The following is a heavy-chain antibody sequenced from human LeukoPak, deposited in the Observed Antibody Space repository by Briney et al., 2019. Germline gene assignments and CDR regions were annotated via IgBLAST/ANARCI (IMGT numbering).Heavy chain of an antibody. CDR2: INPNSGGA. CDR3: ARGHKTYYYDSSGYAGLDY. J-gene: IGHJ4*02. V-gene: IGHV1-2*02. D-gene: IGHD3-22*01. Sequence: ASVKVSCKASGYTFTGYYMHWVRQAPGHGLEGMGWINPNSGGANYAQKFQGRVTMTRDTSISTAYMELSRLRSDDTAVYYCARGHKTYYYDSSGYAGLDYWGQGTLVTVSS. CDR1: GYTFTGYY.